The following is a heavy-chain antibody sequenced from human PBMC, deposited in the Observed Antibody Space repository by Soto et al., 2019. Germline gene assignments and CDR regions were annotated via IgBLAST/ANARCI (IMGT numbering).Heavy chain of an antibody. J-gene: IGHJ4*02. CDR1: GDSIRSSY. Sequence: SETLSLTCTVSGDSIRSSYWTWIRQAPGRGLEWIGDIYHTGTTNYNPSLKSRVSISVDTSKNQFSLRLRSVTAADTAIYFCAKISAGSTDETMFTVFDHWGQGTLVTSPQ. V-gene: IGHV4-59*03. CDR2: IYHTGTT. D-gene: IGHD6-13*01. CDR3: AKISAGSTDETMFTVFDH.